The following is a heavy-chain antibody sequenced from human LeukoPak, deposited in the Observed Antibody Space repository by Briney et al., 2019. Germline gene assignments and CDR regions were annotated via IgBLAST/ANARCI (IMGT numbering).Heavy chain of an antibody. CDR2: INWNGGST. D-gene: IGHD6-13*01. J-gene: IGHJ4*02. Sequence: GGSLRLSCAAPGFTFDDYGMSWVRHAPGKGLEWVSGINWNGGSTDYVDSVKRRFTIPSDNAKNSLFLQMNSLRAEDTALYYCARDSSSWEEFDYWGQGTLVTVSS. CDR1: GFTFDDYG. CDR3: ARDSSSWEEFDY. V-gene: IGHV3-20*04.